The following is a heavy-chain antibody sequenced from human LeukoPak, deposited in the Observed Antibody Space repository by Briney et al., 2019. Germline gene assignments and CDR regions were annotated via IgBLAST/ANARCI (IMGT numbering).Heavy chain of an antibody. CDR1: GFTFSSYA. CDR3: ANRPAAGRALDY. D-gene: IGHD6-13*01. V-gene: IGHV3-30*04. Sequence: GGSLRLSCAASGFTFSSYAMHWVRQAPGKGLEWVAVISYDGSNKYYADSVKGRFTISRDNSKNTLYLQMNSLRAEDTAVYYCANRPAAGRALDYWGQGTLVTVSS. J-gene: IGHJ4*02. CDR2: ISYDGSNK.